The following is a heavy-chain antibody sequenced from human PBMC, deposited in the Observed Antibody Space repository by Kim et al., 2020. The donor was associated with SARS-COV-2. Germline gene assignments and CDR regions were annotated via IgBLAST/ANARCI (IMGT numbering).Heavy chain of an antibody. D-gene: IGHD3-22*01. J-gene: IGHJ4*02. CDR3: ARFTSHYYDSSGYYN. V-gene: IGHV3-11*03. Sequence: DSVKGRLTISRDNAKNSLYLQMNSLRAEDTAVYYCARFTSHYYDSSGYYNWGQGTLVTVSS.